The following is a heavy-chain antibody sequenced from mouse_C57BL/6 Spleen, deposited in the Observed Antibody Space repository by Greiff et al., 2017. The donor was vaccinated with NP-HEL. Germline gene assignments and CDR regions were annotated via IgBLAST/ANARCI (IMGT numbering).Heavy chain of an antibody. V-gene: IGHV1-7*01. Sequence: QVQLQQSGAELAKPGASVKLSCKASGYTFTSYWMHWVKQRPGQGLEWIGYINPSSGYTKYNQKFKDKATLTADKSSSTAYMQLSSLKYEDSAVYYCARTSDYDYDGFAYWGQGTLVTVSA. CDR1: GYTFTSYW. CDR3: ARTSDYDYDGFAY. CDR2: INPSSGYT. D-gene: IGHD2-4*01. J-gene: IGHJ3*01.